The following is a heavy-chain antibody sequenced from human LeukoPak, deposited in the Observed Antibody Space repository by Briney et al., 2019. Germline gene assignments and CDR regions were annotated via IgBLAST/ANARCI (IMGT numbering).Heavy chain of an antibody. CDR3: ARVSVGYGSGSYFTLDY. D-gene: IGHD3-10*01. Sequence: ASVKVSCKASGGTFSSYAISWVRRAPGPGLEGMGGIIPIFGTANYAQKFQGRVTITTDESTSTAYMELSSLRSEDTAVYYCARVSVGYGSGSYFTLDYWGQGTLVTVSS. J-gene: IGHJ4*02. CDR1: GGTFSSYA. CDR2: IIPIFGTA. V-gene: IGHV1-69*05.